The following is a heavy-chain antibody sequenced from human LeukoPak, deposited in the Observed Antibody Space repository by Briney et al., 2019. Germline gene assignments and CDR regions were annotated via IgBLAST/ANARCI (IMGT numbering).Heavy chain of an antibody. Sequence: GGSLRLSCAAYGFTFSSYAMHWVRQAPGKGLEYVSAISSNGGSTYYANSVKGRFTISRDNSKNTLYLQMGSLRAEDMAVYYCAKDYGNGVNWFDPWGQGTLVTVSS. CDR1: GFTFSSYA. CDR2: ISSNGGST. V-gene: IGHV3-64*01. D-gene: IGHD4-17*01. J-gene: IGHJ5*02. CDR3: AKDYGNGVNWFDP.